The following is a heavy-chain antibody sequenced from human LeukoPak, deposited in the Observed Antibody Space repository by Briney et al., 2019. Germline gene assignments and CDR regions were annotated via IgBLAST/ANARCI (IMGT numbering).Heavy chain of an antibody. Sequence: SETLSLTCTVSGGSSSSSSYYWGWIRQPPGKGLEWIGSIYYSGSTYYNPSLKSRVTISVDTSKNQFSLKLSSVTAADTAVYYCARHVLEVRGRYYYYYYMDVWGKGTTVTISS. J-gene: IGHJ6*03. D-gene: IGHD3-10*01. CDR1: GGSSSSSSYY. CDR2: IYYSGST. CDR3: ARHVLEVRGRYYYYYYMDV. V-gene: IGHV4-39*01.